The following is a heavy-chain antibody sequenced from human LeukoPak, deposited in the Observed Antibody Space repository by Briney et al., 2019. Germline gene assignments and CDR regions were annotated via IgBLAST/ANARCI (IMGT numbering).Heavy chain of an antibody. V-gene: IGHV3-23*01. CDR1: GFTFSTFA. J-gene: IGHJ5*02. CDR2: ITGTHYTT. CDR3: TKDPNGDYVGAFDP. D-gene: IGHD4-17*01. Sequence: PRGSLRLSCAASGFTFSTFAMTWVRQAPGKGLKWVSSITGTHYTTYNTDSVKGRFTISRHNSKNTLYLQMNSLRADDAAVYYCTKDPNGDYVGAFDPWGQGTLVTVSS.